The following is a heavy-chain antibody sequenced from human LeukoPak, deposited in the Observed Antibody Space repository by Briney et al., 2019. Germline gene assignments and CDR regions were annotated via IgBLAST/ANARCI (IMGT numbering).Heavy chain of an antibody. Sequence: ASVKVSCKASGYTFTSYYMHWVRQAPGQGLEWTGIINPSGGSTSYAQKFQGRVTMTRDTSTSTVYMELSSLRSEDTAVYYCARGDYYDSSGYYYGFGDWGQGTLVTVSS. V-gene: IGHV1-46*03. CDR3: ARGDYYDSSGYYYGFGD. D-gene: IGHD3-22*01. CDR1: GYTFTSYY. CDR2: INPSGGST. J-gene: IGHJ4*02.